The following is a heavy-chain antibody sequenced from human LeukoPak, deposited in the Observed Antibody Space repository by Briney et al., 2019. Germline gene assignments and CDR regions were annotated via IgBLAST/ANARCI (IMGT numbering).Heavy chain of an antibody. J-gene: IGHJ5*02. CDR2: ISAYNGNT. CDR1: GYTFTSYG. V-gene: IGHV1-18*01. CDR3: ARDLNERIQLSNWFDP. Sequence: ASVKVSCKASGYTFTSYGISWVRQAPGQGLEWMGWISAYNGNTNYAQKLQGRVTMTTDTSTSTAYMELSSLRSEDTAVYYCARDLNERIQLSNWFDPWGQGTLVTVSS. D-gene: IGHD5-18*01.